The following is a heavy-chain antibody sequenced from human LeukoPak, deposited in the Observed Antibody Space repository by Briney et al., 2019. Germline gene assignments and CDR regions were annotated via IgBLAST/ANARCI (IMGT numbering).Heavy chain of an antibody. V-gene: IGHV3-23*01. D-gene: IGHD6-19*01. CDR3: AKWGGDSGAEQWLVLDY. CDR1: GFTFSSYE. Sequence: QPGGSLRLSCAASGFTFSSYEMNWVRQAPGKGLEWVSGIGGSGGMTYYADSVKGRFTISRDNSKNTLYLEMNSLRVEDTAIYYCAKWGGDSGAEQWLVLDYWGQGTLVTVSS. J-gene: IGHJ4*02. CDR2: IGGSGGMT.